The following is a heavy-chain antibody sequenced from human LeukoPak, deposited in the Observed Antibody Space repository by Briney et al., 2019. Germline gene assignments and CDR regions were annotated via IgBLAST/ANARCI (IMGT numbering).Heavy chain of an antibody. CDR2: IRYDGSNK. CDR1: GFTFSSYG. V-gene: IGHV3-30*02. J-gene: IGHJ4*02. D-gene: IGHD3-10*01. Sequence: GGSLRLSCAASGFTFSSYGMHWVRQAPGKGLEWVAFIRYDGSNKYYADSVKGRFTISRDNSKNTLYLQMNSLRAEDTAAYYCARGGVDYYGSGTYYLMYYFDYWGQGALVTVSS. CDR3: ARGGVDYYGSGTYYLMYYFDY.